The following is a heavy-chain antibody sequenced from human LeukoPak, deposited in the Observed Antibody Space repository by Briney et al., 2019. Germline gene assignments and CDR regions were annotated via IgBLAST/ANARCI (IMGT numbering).Heavy chain of an antibody. CDR1: GFTFRTYA. CDR2: MSSGSSYI. Sequence: GESLRLSCTASGFTFRTYAMTWVRQALGKGLEWISSMSSGSSYIYYADSVRGRFTISRDNAKHSLSLEMNNLRAEDTAMYYCARDRPTGASRVFVVEWGQGTLVTVSS. CDR3: ARDRPTGASRVFVVE. V-gene: IGHV3-21*01. J-gene: IGHJ4*02. D-gene: IGHD2-15*01.